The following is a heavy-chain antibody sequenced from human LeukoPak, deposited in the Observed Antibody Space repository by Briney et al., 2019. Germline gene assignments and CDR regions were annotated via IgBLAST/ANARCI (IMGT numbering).Heavy chain of an antibody. J-gene: IGHJ4*02. D-gene: IGHD3-22*01. CDR1: GDSISTSSYY. V-gene: IGHV4-39*01. CDR2: IYYSGST. Sequence: SETLSLTCTVSGDSISTSSYYWGWIRQPPGKGLEWLGSIYYSGSTYYNPSPKSRVTISVDTSKNQFPLNLYSVTAADTAVFYCARSYYYDYRQIDYWGQGTLVTVSS. CDR3: ARSYYYDYRQIDY.